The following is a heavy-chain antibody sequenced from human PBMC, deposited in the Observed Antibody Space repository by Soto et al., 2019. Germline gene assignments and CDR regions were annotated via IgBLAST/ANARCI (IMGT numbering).Heavy chain of an antibody. CDR3: AKDRTMARGIRAFDI. Sequence: EAQLLQSGGGLVPPGGSLRLSCVASGFAFGNYPMAWVRQTPGKGLQWISTISGSGGMTDYEDSVRGRFTVSIDHSKDTVHLQMTSLTADDTAGYYCAKDRTMARGIRAFDIWGEGTTVTISS. J-gene: IGHJ3*02. V-gene: IGHV3-23*01. CDR1: GFAFGNYP. D-gene: IGHD3-10*01. CDR2: ISGSGGMT.